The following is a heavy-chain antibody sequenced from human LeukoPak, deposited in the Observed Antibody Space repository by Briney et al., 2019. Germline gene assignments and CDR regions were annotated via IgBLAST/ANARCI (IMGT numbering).Heavy chain of an antibody. J-gene: IGHJ4*02. V-gene: IGHV1-2*02. Sequence: ASVKVSCKASGYTFTGYYMHWVRQAPGQGLERMGWINPNSGGTNYAQKFQGRVTMTRDTSISTAYMELSRLRSDDTAVYYCARTYDGQWLVDYWGQGTLVTVSS. CDR3: ARTYDGQWLVDY. CDR1: GYTFTGYY. D-gene: IGHD6-19*01. CDR2: INPNSGGT.